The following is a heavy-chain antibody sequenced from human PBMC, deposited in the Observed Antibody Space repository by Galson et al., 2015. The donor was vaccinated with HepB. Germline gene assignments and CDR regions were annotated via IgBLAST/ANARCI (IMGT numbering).Heavy chain of an antibody. CDR3: ARDRNGSGKLSKGGYYYYMDV. Sequence: SVKVSCKASGYTLTSYYMHWVRQAPGQGLEWMGIINPSGGSTSYAQKFQGRVTMTRDMSTSTVYMELSSLRSEDTAVYYCARDRNGSGKLSKGGYYYYMDVWGKGTTVTVSS. CDR1: GYTLTSYY. J-gene: IGHJ6*03. V-gene: IGHV1-46*03. CDR2: INPSGGST. D-gene: IGHD1-1*01.